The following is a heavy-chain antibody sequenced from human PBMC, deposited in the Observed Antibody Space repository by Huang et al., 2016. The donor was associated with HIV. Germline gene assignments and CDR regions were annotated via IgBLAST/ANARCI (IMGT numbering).Heavy chain of an antibody. V-gene: IGHV3-30*18. Sequence: QVQLVESGGGVVQPGRSLRLSCAAFGFTFNKFDMHWVRQAPGKGLEGVASISYDGSRKYHADSVKGRFTISRDNSKNTVYLQMNSLRVEDTAVYYCAKDGRGSGTYYDYFEYWGQGTLVTVSS. D-gene: IGHD1-26*01. CDR2: ISYDGSRK. CDR1: GFTFNKFD. J-gene: IGHJ4*02. CDR3: AKDGRGSGTYYDYFEY.